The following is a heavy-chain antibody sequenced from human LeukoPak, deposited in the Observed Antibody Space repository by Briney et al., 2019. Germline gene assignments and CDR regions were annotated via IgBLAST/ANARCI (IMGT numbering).Heavy chain of an antibody. CDR2: IYYSGST. D-gene: IGHD3-22*01. Sequence: SETLSLTCTVSGGSISSYYWSWIRQPPGKGLEWIGYIYYSGSTNYNPSLKSRVTISVDTSKNQFSLKLSSVTAADTAVYYCARGGSRNYDSRDFYLFDYWGQGTLVTVSS. CDR3: ARGGSRNYDSRDFYLFDY. J-gene: IGHJ4*02. V-gene: IGHV4-59*08. CDR1: GGSISSYY.